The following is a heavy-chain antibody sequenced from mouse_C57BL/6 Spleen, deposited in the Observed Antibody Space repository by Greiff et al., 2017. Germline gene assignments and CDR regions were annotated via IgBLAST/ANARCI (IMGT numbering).Heavy chain of an antibody. Sequence: QVQLQQPGAELVRPGTSVKLSCKASGYTFTSYWMHWVKQRPGQGLEWIGVIDPSDSYTNYKQTFKGKATLTVDTSSSTAYMQLSSLTSEDSAVYYCARGDYYGSSQAWFADWGQGTLVTVSA. CDR3: ARGDYYGSSQAWFAD. V-gene: IGHV1-59*01. J-gene: IGHJ3*01. D-gene: IGHD1-1*01. CDR1: GYTFTSYW. CDR2: IDPSDSYT.